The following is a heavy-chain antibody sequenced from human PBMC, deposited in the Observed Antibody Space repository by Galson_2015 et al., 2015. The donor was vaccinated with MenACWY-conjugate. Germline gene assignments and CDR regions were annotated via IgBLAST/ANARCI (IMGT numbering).Heavy chain of an antibody. D-gene: IGHD5-24*01. J-gene: IGHJ5*02. CDR1: GFTFSTAW. CDR3: VAHELGDGRNGNH. Sequence: SLRLSCAASGFTFSTAWMTWVRQAPGKGLEWVGRIQRTSNAGTTYYAAPVKGRFTIRRDDSRNTLYLQMNSLKTEDTAVYYCVAHELGDGRNGNHWGQGALVTVSS. CDR2: IQRTSNAGTT. V-gene: IGHV3-15*01.